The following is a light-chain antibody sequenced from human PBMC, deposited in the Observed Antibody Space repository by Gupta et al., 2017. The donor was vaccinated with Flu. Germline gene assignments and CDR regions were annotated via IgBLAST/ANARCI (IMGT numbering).Light chain of an antibody. CDR3: QSYDTNRSGWV. Sequence: TLFCTGSTSNIGAGDDVHWYQQLPGAAPNLLIYYNNRRPSGVPARVSGSKYGTSATLPTTRLQAGDEGDYYCQSYDTNRSGWVFGGGTTLTVL. CDR2: YNN. J-gene: IGLJ3*02. CDR1: TSNIGAGDD. V-gene: IGLV1-40*01.